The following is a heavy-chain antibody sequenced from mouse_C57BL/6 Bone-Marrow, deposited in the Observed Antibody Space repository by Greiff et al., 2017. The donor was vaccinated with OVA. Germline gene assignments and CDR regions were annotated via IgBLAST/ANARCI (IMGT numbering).Heavy chain of an antibody. CDR3: ARQDYGSSYTWYFDV. CDR1: GFTFSDYY. J-gene: IGHJ1*03. CDR2: ISNGGGST. D-gene: IGHD1-1*01. V-gene: IGHV5-12*01. Sequence: EVKLVESGGGLVQPGGSLKLSCAASGFTFSDYYMYWVRQTPEKRLEWVAYISNGGGSTYYPDTVKGRFTISRDNAKNTLYLQMSRLKSEDTAMYYCARQDYGSSYTWYFDVWGTGTTVTVSS.